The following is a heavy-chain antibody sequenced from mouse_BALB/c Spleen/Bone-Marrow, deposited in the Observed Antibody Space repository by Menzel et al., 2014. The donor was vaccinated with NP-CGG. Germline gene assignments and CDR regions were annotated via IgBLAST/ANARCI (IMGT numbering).Heavy chain of an antibody. CDR3: SSLPYYGISAWFAY. D-gene: IGHD2-10*01. CDR2: IRNKANGYTT. Sequence: EVKRVESGGGLVQPGGSLRLSCATSGFTFTDYYMSWVRQPPGKALEWLGFIRNKANGYTTEYSASVKGRFTISRDNSKNHLYLQMTTLRPDDSAPYYCSSLPYYGISAWFAYWGQRTLVTVSA. J-gene: IGHJ3*01. V-gene: IGHV7-3*02. CDR1: GFTFTDYY.